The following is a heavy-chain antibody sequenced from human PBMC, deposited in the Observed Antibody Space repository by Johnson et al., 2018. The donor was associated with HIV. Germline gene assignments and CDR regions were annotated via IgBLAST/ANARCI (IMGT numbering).Heavy chain of an antibody. D-gene: IGHD2-15*01. CDR1: GFTVSSNY. CDR2: IGTAGDT. Sequence: VQLVESGGGVVRPGGSLRLSCAAAGFTVSSNYMSWVRQAPGKGLEWVSAIGTAGDTYYPGSVKGRFTISRENAKNSLYLQRNSLRAGDTAVYYCARNCSGWEDAFDIGGQGTRVTVSS. V-gene: IGHV3-13*01. CDR3: ARNCSGWEDAFDI. J-gene: IGHJ3*02.